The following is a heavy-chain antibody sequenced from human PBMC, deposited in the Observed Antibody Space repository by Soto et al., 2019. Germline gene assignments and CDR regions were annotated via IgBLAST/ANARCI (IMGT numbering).Heavy chain of an antibody. D-gene: IGHD3-16*01. CDR2: INHSGST. V-gene: IGHV4-34*01. CDR1: GGSFSGYY. Sequence: SETLSLTCAVYGGSFSGYYWSWIRQPPGKGLEWIGEINHSGSTNYNPSLKSRVTISVDTSKNQFSLKLSSVTAADTAVYYCARVGEGRVVFFYDYWGQGTLVTVSS. J-gene: IGHJ4*02. CDR3: ARVGEGRVVFFYDY.